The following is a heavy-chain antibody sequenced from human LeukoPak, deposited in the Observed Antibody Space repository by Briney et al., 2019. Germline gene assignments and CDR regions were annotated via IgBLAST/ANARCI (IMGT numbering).Heavy chain of an antibody. CDR2: ISGDGART. J-gene: IGHJ4*02. CDR1: GFTFSIHW. CDR3: AKTVVVITFRFDS. V-gene: IGHV3-23*01. D-gene: IGHD2-21*01. Sequence: GGSLRLSCAASGFTFSIHWMHWVRQAPGKGLEWVSAISGDGARTYYADSVKGRFTISRDNSKNTLDLQMNSLRAEDTAIYYCAKTVVVITFRFDSWGQGSLVTVSS.